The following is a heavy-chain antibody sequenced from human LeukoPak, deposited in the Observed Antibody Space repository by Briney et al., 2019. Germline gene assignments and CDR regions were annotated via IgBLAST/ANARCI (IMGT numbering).Heavy chain of an antibody. V-gene: IGHV1-18*01. CDR2: ISAYNGNT. CDR1: GYTFTSYG. J-gene: IGHJ4*02. D-gene: IGHD6-6*01. CDR3: ARRVAARAGAFDY. Sequence: GASVKVSCKASGYTFTSYGISWVRQAPGQGLEWMGWISAYNGNTNYAQKFQGRVTVTADKSTSTAYMELSSLRFEDTAVYYCARRVAARAGAFDYWGQGTLVTVSS.